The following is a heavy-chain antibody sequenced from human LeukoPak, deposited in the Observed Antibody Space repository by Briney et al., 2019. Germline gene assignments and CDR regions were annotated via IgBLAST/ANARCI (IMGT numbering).Heavy chain of an antibody. CDR2: ISVSSNT. CDR3: AKAPVTTCSGAYCYPFDY. V-gene: IGHV3-23*01. J-gene: IGHJ4*02. D-gene: IGHD2-15*01. CDR1: GFTLSSYA. Sequence: GGSLRLSCAASGFTLSSYAMSWVRQGPGKVLEWVSAISVSSNTYHADSVKGRFTISRDSSKNTLYLQMNSLRAGDAAVYYCAKAPVTTCSGAYCYPFDYWSQGTLVTVSS.